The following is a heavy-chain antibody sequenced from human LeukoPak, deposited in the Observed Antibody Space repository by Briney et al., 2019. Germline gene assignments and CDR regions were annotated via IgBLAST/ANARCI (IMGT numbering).Heavy chain of an antibody. CDR2: IYYSGST. CDR1: GGSISSSSYY. D-gene: IGHD5-24*01. V-gene: IGHV4-39*01. CDR3: ARLGLDGYNFPPY. J-gene: IGHJ4*02. Sequence: SETLSLTCTVSGGSISSSSYYWGWIRQPPGKGLEWTGSIYYSGSTYYNPSLKSRVTISVDTSKNQFSLKLSSVTAADTAVYYCARLGLDGYNFPPYWGQGTLVTVSS.